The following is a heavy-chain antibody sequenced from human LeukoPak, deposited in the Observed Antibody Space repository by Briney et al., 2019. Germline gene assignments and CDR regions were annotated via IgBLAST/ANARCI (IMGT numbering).Heavy chain of an antibody. CDR2: ISGAGGST. J-gene: IGHJ4*02. CDR1: GFTFSSYA. D-gene: IGHD1-14*01. Sequence: GGSLRLSCAASGFTFSSYAMSWVRQAPGKGLGWVSGISGAGGSTYYADSVKGRFTISRDNSKDTLYLQMNSLRAEDTAIYYCENPRRGPATNFASGGKEPLVPVS. CDR3: ENPRRGPATNFAS. V-gene: IGHV3-23*01.